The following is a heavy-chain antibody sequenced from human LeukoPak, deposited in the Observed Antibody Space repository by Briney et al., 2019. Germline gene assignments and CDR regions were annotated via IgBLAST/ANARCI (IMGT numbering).Heavy chain of an antibody. CDR1: GGSIGSYY. J-gene: IGHJ6*03. CDR3: ARGGSYYDFWSGYYDYYYYMDV. D-gene: IGHD3-3*01. V-gene: IGHV4-59*01. Sequence: SETLSLTCSVSGGSIGSYYWSWIRQPPGKGLEWIGYIYDSGSTSYNPSLQSRVTISIDTSKNQFSLRLTSVTAADTAVYYCARGGSYYDFWSGYYDYYYYMDVWGKGTTVTVSS. CDR2: IYDSGST.